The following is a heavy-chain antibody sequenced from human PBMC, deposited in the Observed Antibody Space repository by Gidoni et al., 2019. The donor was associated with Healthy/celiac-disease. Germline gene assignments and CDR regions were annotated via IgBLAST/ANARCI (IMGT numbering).Heavy chain of an antibody. CDR2: IYYSGST. V-gene: IGHV4-39*01. CDR1: GGSISSSSYY. CDR3: ASPFDSSGWYSVDY. Sequence: QLQLQESGPGLVKPSETLSLTCTVSGGSISSSSYYWGWIRQPPGKGLEWIGSIYYSGSTYYNPSLKSRVTISVDTSKNQFSLKLSSVTAADTAVYYCASPFDSSGWYSVDYWGQGTLVTVSS. D-gene: IGHD6-19*01. J-gene: IGHJ4*02.